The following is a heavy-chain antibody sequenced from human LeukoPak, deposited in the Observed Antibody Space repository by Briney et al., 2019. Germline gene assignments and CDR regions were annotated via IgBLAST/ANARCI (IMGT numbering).Heavy chain of an antibody. V-gene: IGHV3-21*01. CDR1: GFTFSSYS. Sequence: GGSLRLSCAASGFTFSSYSMNWVRQAPGKGLEWVSSISSSSSYIYYADSVKGRFTISRDNAKNSLYLQMNSLRAEDTAVYYCASFGYCSSTSCYAAAFDIWGQGTMVTVSP. CDR3: ASFGYCSSTSCYAAAFDI. J-gene: IGHJ3*02. CDR2: ISSSSSYI. D-gene: IGHD2-2*03.